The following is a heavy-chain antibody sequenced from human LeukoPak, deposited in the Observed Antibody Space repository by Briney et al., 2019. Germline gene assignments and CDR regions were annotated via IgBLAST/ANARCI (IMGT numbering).Heavy chain of an antibody. Sequence: SETLSLTCSVSGGSISTNYYYWAWIRQPPGKGLEWIGYISYSGSTKYNPSLKSRVTISVDTSKNQFSLKLSSVTAADTAVYYCARVAAGDTFLNWVDPWGQGTLVTVSS. J-gene: IGHJ5*02. CDR2: ISYSGST. CDR3: ARVAAGDTFLNWVDP. D-gene: IGHD6-13*01. CDR1: GGSISTNYYY. V-gene: IGHV4-61*05.